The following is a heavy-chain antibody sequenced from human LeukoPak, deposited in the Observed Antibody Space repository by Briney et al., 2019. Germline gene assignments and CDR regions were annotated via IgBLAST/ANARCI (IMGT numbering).Heavy chain of an antibody. J-gene: IGHJ5*02. CDR1: GFTFSGYA. CDR2: ISGSGGST. V-gene: IGHV3-23*01. CDR3: AKEVYYDSSGYFRPNWFDP. Sequence: GGSLRLSCAASGFTFSGYAMSWVRQAPGKGLEWVSAISGSGGSTYYADAVKGRFTISRDNSKNTLYLQMNSLRAEDTAVYYCAKEVYYDSSGYFRPNWFDPWGQGTLVTVSS. D-gene: IGHD3-22*01.